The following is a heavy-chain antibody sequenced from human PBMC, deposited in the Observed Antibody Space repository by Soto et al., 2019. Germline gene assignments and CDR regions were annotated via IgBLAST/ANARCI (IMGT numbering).Heavy chain of an antibody. CDR2: IYYSGST. D-gene: IGHD6-13*01. J-gene: IGHJ4*02. CDR3: AGGQQLDSDY. CDR1: GGSISSYY. Sequence: SETLSLTCTVSGGSISSYYWSWIRQPPGKGLEWIGYIYYSGSTNYNPSLKSRVTISVDTSKNQFSLKLSSVTAADTAVYYCAGGQQLDSDYWGQGTLVTVPS. V-gene: IGHV4-59*08.